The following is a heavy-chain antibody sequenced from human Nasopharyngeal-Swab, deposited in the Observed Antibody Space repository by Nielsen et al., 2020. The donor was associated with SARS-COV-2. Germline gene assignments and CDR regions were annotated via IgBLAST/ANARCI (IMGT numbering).Heavy chain of an antibody. CDR2: ISYDGSNK. CDR3: AKERVQRAYSSGWYDYYYGMDV. D-gene: IGHD6-19*01. J-gene: IGHJ6*02. Sequence: GGSLRLSCAASGFTFSSYGMHWVRQAPGKGLEWVAVISYDGSNKYYADSVKGRFTIPRDNSKNTLYLQMNSLKAEDTAVYYCAKERVQRAYSSGWYDYYYGMDVWGQGTTVTVSS. CDR1: GFTFSSYG. V-gene: IGHV3-30*18.